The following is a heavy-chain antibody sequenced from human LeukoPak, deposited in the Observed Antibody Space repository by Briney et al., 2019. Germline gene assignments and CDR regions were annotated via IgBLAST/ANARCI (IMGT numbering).Heavy chain of an antibody. V-gene: IGHV4-59*12. CDR2: IFHSGST. J-gene: IGHJ4*02. CDR1: GGSISSYY. D-gene: IGHD6-19*01. CDR3: ARENIKQWLI. Sequence: SETLSLTCTVSGGSISSYYWSWIRQPPGKGLEWIASIFHSGSTHYNPSLKSRVTISVDTSKNQFSLKLSSVSAADTAVYYCARENIKQWLIWGQGILVTVSS.